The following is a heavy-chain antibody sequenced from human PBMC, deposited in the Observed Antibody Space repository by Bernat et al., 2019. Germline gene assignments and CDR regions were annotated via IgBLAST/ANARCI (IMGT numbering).Heavy chain of an antibody. Sequence: QVQLQQWGAGLLKPSETLSLTCAVYGGSFSGYYWSWIRQPPGKGLEWIGEINHSGSTNYNPSLKSRVTISVDTSKNQFSLKLSSVIAADTAVYYCARGFGHYDSSGYYYADYFDYWGQGTLVTVSS. CDR3: ARGFGHYDSSGYYYADYFDY. V-gene: IGHV4-34*01. J-gene: IGHJ4*02. CDR2: INHSGST. D-gene: IGHD3-22*01. CDR1: GGSFSGYY.